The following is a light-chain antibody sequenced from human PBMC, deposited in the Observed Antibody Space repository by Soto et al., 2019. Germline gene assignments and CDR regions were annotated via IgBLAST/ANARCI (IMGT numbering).Light chain of an antibody. J-gene: IGLJ2*01. Sequence: SYELTQPLSVSVALGQTATITCAGNNIGSKNVQWYQQKPGQAPMLVIYRDLIRPSGIPERFSGSNSGNTATLTISRAQGGDDADYHCQVWDSSTDVVFGGGTQLTVL. V-gene: IGLV3-9*01. CDR1: NIGSKN. CDR3: QVWDSSTDVV. CDR2: RDL.